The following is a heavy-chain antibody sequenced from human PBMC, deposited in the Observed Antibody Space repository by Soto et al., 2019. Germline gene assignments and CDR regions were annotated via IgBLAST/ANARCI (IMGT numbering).Heavy chain of an antibody. Sequence: GGSLRLSCAASGFTFDDYAMHWVRQAPGKGLEWVSGISWNSGSIGYADSVKGRFTISRDNAKNSLYLQMNSLRAEDTALYYCAKVIKPYCRGGSCKQIDYWGQGALVTVSS. CDR3: AKVIKPYCRGGSCKQIDY. J-gene: IGHJ4*02. CDR2: ISWNSGSI. D-gene: IGHD2-15*01. V-gene: IGHV3-9*01. CDR1: GFTFDDYA.